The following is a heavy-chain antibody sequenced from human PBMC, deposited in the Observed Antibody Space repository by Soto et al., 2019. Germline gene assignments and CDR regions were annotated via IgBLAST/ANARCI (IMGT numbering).Heavy chain of an antibody. Sequence: TSETLSLTCTVSGGSISSYYWSWIRQPAGKGLEWIGRIYTSGSTNYNPSLKSRVTMSVDTSKNQFSLKLSSVTAADTAVYYCARDSMITFGGVIVKGAFDIWGQGTMVTVSS. CDR3: ARDSMITFGGVIVKGAFDI. J-gene: IGHJ3*02. V-gene: IGHV4-4*07. CDR1: GGSISSYY. D-gene: IGHD3-16*02. CDR2: IYTSGST.